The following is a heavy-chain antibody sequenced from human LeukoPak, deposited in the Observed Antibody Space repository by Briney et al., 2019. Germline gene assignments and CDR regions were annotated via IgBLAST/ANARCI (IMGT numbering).Heavy chain of an antibody. Sequence: ASVKDSCKASGYTFTSYDINWVRQATGQGLEWMGWMNPNSGNTGYAQKFQGRVTMTRNTSISTAYMELSSLRSEDTAVYYCARGAWFGDQTGTYYYYYGMDVWGQGTTVTVSS. CDR2: MNPNSGNT. V-gene: IGHV1-8*01. CDR3: ARGAWFGDQTGTYYYYYGMDV. D-gene: IGHD3-10*01. CDR1: GYTFTSYD. J-gene: IGHJ6*02.